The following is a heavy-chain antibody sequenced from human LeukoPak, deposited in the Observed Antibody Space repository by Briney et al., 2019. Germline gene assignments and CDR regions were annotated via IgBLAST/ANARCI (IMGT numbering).Heavy chain of an antibody. D-gene: IGHD6-19*01. V-gene: IGHV3-30-3*01. Sequence: GGSLRLSCAASGFTFSSYAMHWVRQAPGRGLEWVAVISYDGSNKYYADSVKGRFTISRDNSKNTLYLQMNSLRAEDTAVYYCARERGSGWYGHYFDYWGQGTLVTVSS. CDR3: ARERGSGWYGHYFDY. CDR2: ISYDGSNK. J-gene: IGHJ4*02. CDR1: GFTFSSYA.